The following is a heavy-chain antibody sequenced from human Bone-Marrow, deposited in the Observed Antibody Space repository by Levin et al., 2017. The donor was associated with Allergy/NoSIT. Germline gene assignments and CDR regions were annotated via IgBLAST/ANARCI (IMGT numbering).Heavy chain of an antibody. CDR1: GFTFSDHY. D-gene: IGHD5-12*01. V-gene: IGHV3-72*01. Sequence: GGSLRLSCATSGFTFSDHYMDWVRQAPGKGLEWVGRTRNKAKSYTKDYAASVKGRFTISRDDSKSSVSLQMNSLKTEDTAVYYCTRWDSGYDSWGQGTLVTVSS. CDR3: TRWDSGYDS. CDR2: TRNKAKSYTK. J-gene: IGHJ5*02.